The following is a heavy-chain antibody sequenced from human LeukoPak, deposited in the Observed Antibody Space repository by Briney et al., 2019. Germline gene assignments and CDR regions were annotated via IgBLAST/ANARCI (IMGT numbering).Heavy chain of an antibody. CDR1: GFTFSDYY. D-gene: IGHD3-9*01. J-gene: IGHJ6*02. Sequence: PGGSLRLSCAASGFTFSDYYMSWIRQAPGKGLEWVSYISSSSSYTNYADSVKGRFTNSRQNAKNYLYLQMNSLRAEDKAVYYCASRYEVLTGMLADYYYAMDVWGQGTTVTVSS. CDR3: ASRYEVLTGMLADYYYAMDV. V-gene: IGHV3-11*06. CDR2: ISSSSSYT.